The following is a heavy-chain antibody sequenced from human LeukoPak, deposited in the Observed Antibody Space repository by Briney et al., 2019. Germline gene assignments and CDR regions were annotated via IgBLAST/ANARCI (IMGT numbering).Heavy chain of an antibody. CDR3: ARSGVPNGTDV. V-gene: IGHV3-7*04. Sequence: SGGSLRLSCAASGFTFSSYWMTWVRQAPEKGLEWVANIKKDGSETYYVDSVKGRFTISRDNAKNSLCLHMNSLRVEDSAVYYCARSGVPNGTDVWGQGTTVTVSS. CDR2: IKKDGSET. CDR1: GFTFSSYW. J-gene: IGHJ6*02. D-gene: IGHD7-27*01.